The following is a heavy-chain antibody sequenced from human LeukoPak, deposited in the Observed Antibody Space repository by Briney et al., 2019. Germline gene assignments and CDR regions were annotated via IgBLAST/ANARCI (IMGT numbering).Heavy chain of an antibody. J-gene: IGHJ4*02. D-gene: IGHD3-22*01. CDR3: AKDAEGITMIVVPLSIDY. CDR2: ISYDGSNK. Sequence: PGGSLRLSCAASGFTFSSYGMPWVRQAPGKGLEWVAVISYDGSNKYYADSVKGRFTISRDNSKNTLYLQMNSLRAEDTAVYYCAKDAEGITMIVVPLSIDYWGQGTLVTVSS. CDR1: GFTFSSYG. V-gene: IGHV3-30*18.